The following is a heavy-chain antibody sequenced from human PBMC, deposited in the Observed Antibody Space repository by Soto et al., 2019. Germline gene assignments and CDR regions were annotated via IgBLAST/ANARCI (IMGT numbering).Heavy chain of an antibody. D-gene: IGHD2-8*02. V-gene: IGHV5-51*01. Sequence: GESLKISCKGSGYSFTSYWIGWVRQMPGKGLEWMGIIYPGDSDTRYSPSFQGQVTISADKSISTAYLQWSSLKASDTAMYYCALTTGAPYYYYGMDVWGQGTTVTSP. CDR1: GYSFTSYW. J-gene: IGHJ6*02. CDR2: IYPGDSDT. CDR3: ALTTGAPYYYYGMDV.